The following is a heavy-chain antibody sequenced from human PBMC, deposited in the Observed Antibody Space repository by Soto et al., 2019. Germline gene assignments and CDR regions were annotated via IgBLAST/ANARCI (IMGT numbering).Heavy chain of an antibody. CDR1: GFTFSSYA. CDR3: ARDACCSGGSCYSGWDY. Sequence: QVQLVESGGGVVQPGRSLRLSCAASGFTFSSYAMHWVRQAPGKGLEWVAAISYDGSNKYYADSVKGRFTISRDNSKNTLYLQMNRLRAEDTAVYYCARDACCSGGSCYSGWDYWGQGTLVSVSS. CDR2: ISYDGSNK. D-gene: IGHD2-15*01. J-gene: IGHJ4*02. V-gene: IGHV3-30-3*01.